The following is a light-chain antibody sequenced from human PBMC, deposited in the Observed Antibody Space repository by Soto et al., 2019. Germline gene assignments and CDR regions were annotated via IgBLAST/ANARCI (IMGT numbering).Light chain of an antibody. V-gene: IGKV1-5*01. Sequence: DIQMTQSPSTLSASVGERVTITCRASQSVSNWLAWYQQKPGKAPNLLIYDVSSLESGVPSRFSGSGSGTEFILTISSLQPDDFATYYCQQYVSYSWTFGQGTKVDIK. CDR2: DVS. CDR1: QSVSNW. CDR3: QQYVSYSWT. J-gene: IGKJ1*01.